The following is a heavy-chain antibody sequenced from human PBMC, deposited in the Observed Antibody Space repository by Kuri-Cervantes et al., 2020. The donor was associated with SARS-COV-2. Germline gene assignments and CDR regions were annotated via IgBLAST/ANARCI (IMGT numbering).Heavy chain of an antibody. CDR3: AKEAQRVRVGATSLFY. D-gene: IGHD1-26*01. CDR2: INSDGSST. J-gene: IGHJ4*02. V-gene: IGHV3-74*01. Sequence: GGSLRLSCAASGFTFSSYWMHWVRQAPGKGLVWVSRINSDGSSTSYADSVKGRFTISRDNAKNTLYLQMNSLRAEDTAVYYCAKEAQRVRVGATSLFYWGQGTLVTVSS. CDR1: GFTFSSYW.